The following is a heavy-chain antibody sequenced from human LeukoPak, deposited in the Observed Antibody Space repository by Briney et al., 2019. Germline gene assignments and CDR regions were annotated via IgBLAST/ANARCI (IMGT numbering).Heavy chain of an antibody. J-gene: IGHJ6*03. CDR2: ITHSGSI. D-gene: IGHD3-22*01. CDR3: ARCPLDYYDSSGYYYSGYVDV. Sequence: SETLSLTCAVYVGSFSGYYWSWIRQPPGKGLEWIGEITHSGSIKYNPSLKSRVTISVDTSKNQFSLKLSSVTAADTAVYYCARCPLDYYDSSGYYYSGYVDVWGKGTTVTVSS. V-gene: IGHV4-34*01. CDR1: VGSFSGYY.